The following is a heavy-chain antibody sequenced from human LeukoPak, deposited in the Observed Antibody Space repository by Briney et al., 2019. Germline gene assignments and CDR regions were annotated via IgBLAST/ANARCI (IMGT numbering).Heavy chain of an antibody. CDR1: GFTFSSYG. J-gene: IGHJ4*02. Sequence: GGSLRLSCAASGFTFSSYGMHWVRQAPGKGLEWVAVIWYDGSNKYYADSVKGRFTISRDSSKNTLYLQMNSLRAEDTAVYYCASSGQWLPRSGFDYWGQGTLVTVSS. V-gene: IGHV3-33*01. CDR2: IWYDGSNK. D-gene: IGHD6-19*01. CDR3: ASSGQWLPRSGFDY.